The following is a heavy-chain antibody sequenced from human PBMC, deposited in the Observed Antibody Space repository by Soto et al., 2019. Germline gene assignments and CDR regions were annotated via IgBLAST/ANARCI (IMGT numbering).Heavy chain of an antibody. D-gene: IGHD3-22*01. Sequence: EVQLVESGGGLVQPGGSLRLSCAPSGFTFSSYNMNWVRQAPGKGLEWVSYISSSSSTIYYADSVKGRFTISRDNAKNSLYLQMNSLRDEDTAVYYCAREDYDSSGYPKGHFDYWGQGTLVTVSS. V-gene: IGHV3-48*02. J-gene: IGHJ4*02. CDR2: ISSSSSTI. CDR3: AREDYDSSGYPKGHFDY. CDR1: GFTFSSYN.